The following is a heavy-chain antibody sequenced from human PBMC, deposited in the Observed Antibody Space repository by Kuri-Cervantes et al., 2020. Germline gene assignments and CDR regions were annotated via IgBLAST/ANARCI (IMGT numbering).Heavy chain of an antibody. V-gene: IGHV3-53*01. D-gene: IGHD3-10*01. Sequence: GESLKISCAASGFTVNNNYMSWVRQAPGKGLEWVSVIYSGGGTYYADSVKGRFTISRDNAKNSLYLQMNSLRAEDTVVYYCATDTSGTYTPDFFDVWGQGTMVTVSS. CDR1: GFTVNNNY. CDR2: IYSGGGT. CDR3: ATDTSGTYTPDFFDV. J-gene: IGHJ3*01.